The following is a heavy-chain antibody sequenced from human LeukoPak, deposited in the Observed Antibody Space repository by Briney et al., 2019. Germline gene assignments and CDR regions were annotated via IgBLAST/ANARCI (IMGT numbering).Heavy chain of an antibody. CDR2: IYYSGST. CDR3: ATTLSGFIDY. Sequence: SGTLSLTCTVSGGSISSYYWSWIRQPPGKGLEWIGYIYYSGSTNYNPSLESRVTISVDTSKNQFSLKLSSVTAADTAVYYCATTLSGFIDYWGQGTLVTVSS. J-gene: IGHJ4*02. D-gene: IGHD5-12*01. V-gene: IGHV4-59*08. CDR1: GGSISSYY.